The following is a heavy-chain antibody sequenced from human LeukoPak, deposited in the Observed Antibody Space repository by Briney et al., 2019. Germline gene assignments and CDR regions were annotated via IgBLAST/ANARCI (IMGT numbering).Heavy chain of an antibody. Sequence: SSETLSLTCTVSGNSISSGDNYWSWIRQPAGKGLEWIGRIYTSGSTYYSPSLKSRVAISLDTSRNQFSLKLSSVTAADTAVYYCARLFSRLQNYYYYMDVWGKGTTVTISS. CDR3: ARLFSRLQNYYYYMDV. D-gene: IGHD2-2*01. CDR2: IYTSGST. J-gene: IGHJ6*03. V-gene: IGHV4-61*02. CDR1: GNSISSGDNY.